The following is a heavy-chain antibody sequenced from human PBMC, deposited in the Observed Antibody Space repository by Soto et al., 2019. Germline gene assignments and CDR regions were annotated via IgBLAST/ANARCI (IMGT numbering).Heavy chain of an antibody. CDR1: GFTFSGFV. J-gene: IGHJ5*02. CDR2: IWYDGSEK. CDR3: IRGSSCTPTTCYNLGWFDP. D-gene: IGHD2-2*02. V-gene: IGHV3-33*01. Sequence: QVQLVESGGGVVQPGESLRLSCVTSGFTFSGFVMQWVRQAPGKGLEWVAVIWYDGSEKYYADSVKGRFTISRDDSKSTVYLQMNSLRAEDTAVYYCIRGSSCTPTTCYNLGWFDPWGQGTLVTVSS.